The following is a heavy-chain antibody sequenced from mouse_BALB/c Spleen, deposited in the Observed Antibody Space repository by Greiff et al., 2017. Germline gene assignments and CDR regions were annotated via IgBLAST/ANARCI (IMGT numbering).Heavy chain of an antibody. CDR2: ISSGSSTI. CDR3: ATYYYGSSPFAY. CDR1: GFTFSSFG. Sequence: EVKVVESGGGLVQPGGSRKLSCAASGFTFSSFGMHWVRQAPEKGLEWVAYISSGSSTIYYADTVKGRFTISRDNPKNTLFLQMTSLRSEDTAMYYCATYYYGSSPFAYWGQGTLVTVSA. V-gene: IGHV5-17*02. D-gene: IGHD1-1*01. J-gene: IGHJ3*01.